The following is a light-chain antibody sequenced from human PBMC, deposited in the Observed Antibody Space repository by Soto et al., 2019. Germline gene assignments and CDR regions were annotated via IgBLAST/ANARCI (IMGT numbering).Light chain of an antibody. CDR3: CSYAGSNNYV. CDR1: SSDVGGYSY. Sequence: QSALTQPRSVSGSPGQSVTISCTGTSSDVGGYSYVSWYQQHPGRAPKVMIYDVSKRPSGVPDRFSGSKSGNTASLTISGLQAEDEADYYCCSYAGSNNYVFGTGTKVTVL. J-gene: IGLJ1*01. V-gene: IGLV2-11*01. CDR2: DVS.